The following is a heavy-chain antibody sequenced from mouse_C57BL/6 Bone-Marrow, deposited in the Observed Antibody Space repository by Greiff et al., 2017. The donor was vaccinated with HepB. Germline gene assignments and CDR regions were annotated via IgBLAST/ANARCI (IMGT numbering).Heavy chain of an antibody. J-gene: IGHJ2*01. CDR1: GYTFTSYW. D-gene: IGHD1-1*01. Sequence: VQLQQSGAELVKPGASVKLSCKASGYTFTSYWMQWVKQRPGQGLEWIGEIDPSDSYTNYNQKFKGKATLTVDTSSSTAYRQLSSLTSEDSAVYYCARLGLLRFYFDYWGQGTTLTVSS. CDR3: ARLGLLRFYFDY. V-gene: IGHV1-50*01. CDR2: IDPSDSYT.